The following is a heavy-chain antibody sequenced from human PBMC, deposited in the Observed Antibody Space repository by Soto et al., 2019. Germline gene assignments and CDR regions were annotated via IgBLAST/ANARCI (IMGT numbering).Heavy chain of an antibody. V-gene: IGHV5-51*01. CDR1: GYSFTSYW. Sequence: GESLKISCKGSGYSFTSYWIGWVRQMPGKGLEWMGIIYPGDSDTRYSPSFQGQVTISADKSISTAYLQWSSLKASDTAMYYCARFELLVVPAAAFDYWGQGTLVTVSS. D-gene: IGHD2-2*01. J-gene: IGHJ4*02. CDR3: ARFELLVVPAAAFDY. CDR2: IYPGDSDT.